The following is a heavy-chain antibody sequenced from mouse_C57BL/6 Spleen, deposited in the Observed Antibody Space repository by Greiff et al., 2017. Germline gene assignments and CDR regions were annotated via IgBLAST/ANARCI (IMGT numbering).Heavy chain of an antibody. V-gene: IGHV1-69*01. CDR3: ARTPYYYGSSYWYFDV. CDR2: IDPSDSYT. Sequence: QVQLQQPGAELVMPGASVKLSCKASGYTFTSYWMHWVKQRPGQGLEWIGEIDPSDSYTNYNQKFKGKSTLTVDKSSSTAYMQLSSLTSEDSVVYYCARTPYYYGSSYWYFDVWGTGTTVTVSS. CDR1: GYTFTSYW. D-gene: IGHD1-1*01. J-gene: IGHJ1*03.